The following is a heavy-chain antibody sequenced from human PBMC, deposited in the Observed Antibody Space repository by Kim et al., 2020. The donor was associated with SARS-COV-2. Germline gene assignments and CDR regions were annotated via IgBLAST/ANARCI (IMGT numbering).Heavy chain of an antibody. CDR3: ARDQGSGSYDY. V-gene: IGHV4-39*07. CDR2: T. Sequence: TYYNPSLKSRVTISVDTSKNQFSLKLSSVTAADTAVYYCARDQGSGSYDYWGQGTLVTVSS. D-gene: IGHD3-10*01. J-gene: IGHJ4*02.